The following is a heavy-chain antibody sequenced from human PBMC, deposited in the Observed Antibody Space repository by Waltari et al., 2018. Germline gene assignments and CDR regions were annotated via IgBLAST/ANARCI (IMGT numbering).Heavy chain of an antibody. CDR1: GYPFTSYD. CDR2: MHPHSGNT. V-gene: IGHV1-8*01. J-gene: IGHJ3*02. Sequence: QVQLVQSGAEVKKPGASVKVSCKASGYPFTSYDINWVRQATVQGLEWMGWMHPHSGNTVYAQQFQGRVTMTRNTSISTAYMELSSLRSEVTAVYYCARVAVAGDLDIWGQGTMVTVSS. D-gene: IGHD6-19*01. CDR3: ARVAVAGDLDI.